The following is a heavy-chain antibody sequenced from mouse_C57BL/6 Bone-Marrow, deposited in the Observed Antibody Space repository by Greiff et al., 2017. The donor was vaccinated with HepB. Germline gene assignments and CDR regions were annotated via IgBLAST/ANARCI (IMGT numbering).Heavy chain of an antibody. Sequence: EVMLVESGPGLAKPSQTLSLTCSVTGYSITSDYRNWIRKFPGNKLEYMGYISYSGSTYYNPSLKSRISITRDTSKNQYYLQLNSVTTEDTATYYCARYDDYDGFDYWGQGTTLTVSS. CDR2: ISYSGST. CDR1: GYSITSDY. V-gene: IGHV3-8*01. D-gene: IGHD2-4*01. J-gene: IGHJ2*01. CDR3: ARYDDYDGFDY.